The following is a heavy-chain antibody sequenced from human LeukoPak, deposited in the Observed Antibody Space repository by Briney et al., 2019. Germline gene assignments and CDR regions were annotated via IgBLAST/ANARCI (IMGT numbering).Heavy chain of an antibody. J-gene: IGHJ4*02. CDR3: ARGGQFIVGAKNGPYFDY. D-gene: IGHD1-26*01. CDR1: GGSFSGYY. CDR2: INHSGST. Sequence: SETLSLTCAVYGGSFSGYYWSWIRQPPGKGLEWIGEINHSGSTNYNPSLKSQVTISVDTSKNQFSLKLSSVTAADTAVYYCARGGQFIVGAKNGPYFDYWGQGTLVTVSS. V-gene: IGHV4-34*01.